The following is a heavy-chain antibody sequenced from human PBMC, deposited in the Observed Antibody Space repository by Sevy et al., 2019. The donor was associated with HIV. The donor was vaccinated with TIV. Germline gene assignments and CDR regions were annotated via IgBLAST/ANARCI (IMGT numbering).Heavy chain of an antibody. V-gene: IGHV3-33*01. CDR1: GFLFSGYG. J-gene: IGHJ3*02. Sequence: GGSLRLSCAASGFLFSGYGMHWVRQAPGKGLEWVALIWYDGSNEWYADSVKGRFTISRDNSKNTLYLQMNTLSAEDTAIYYCARDRRSGSYSSALDIWGQGTVVTVSS. CDR2: IWYDGSNE. D-gene: IGHD1-26*01. CDR3: ARDRRSGSYSSALDI.